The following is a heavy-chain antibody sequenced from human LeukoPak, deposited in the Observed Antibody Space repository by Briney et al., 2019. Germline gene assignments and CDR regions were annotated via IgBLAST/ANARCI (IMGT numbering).Heavy chain of an antibody. V-gene: IGHV3-33*01. CDR1: GFTFSSYG. J-gene: IGHJ5*02. Sequence: GRSLRLSCAASGFTFSSYGMHWVRQAPGKGLEWVAVIWYDGSNKYYADSVKGRFTISRDNSKNTLYLQMNSLRAEDTAVYYRARGPIGGNWFDPWGQGTLVTVSS. CDR3: ARGPIGGNWFDP. CDR2: IWYDGSNK. D-gene: IGHD3-10*01.